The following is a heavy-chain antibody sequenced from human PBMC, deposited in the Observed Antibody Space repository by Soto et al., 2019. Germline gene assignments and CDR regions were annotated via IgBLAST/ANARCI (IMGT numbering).Heavy chain of an antibody. V-gene: IGHV3-53*01. D-gene: IGHD2-2*01. Sequence: GSLRLSCAASGFTVSNTYMTCVGQPPLKWLECVSVIYTAGGTNYADSVKGRFIISRDNSKNTLYLQMNSLRAEDTAVYYCARALPVAKGGFDPWGQGTLVTVSS. CDR2: IYTAGGT. CDR3: ARALPVAKGGFDP. CDR1: GFTVSNTY. J-gene: IGHJ5*02.